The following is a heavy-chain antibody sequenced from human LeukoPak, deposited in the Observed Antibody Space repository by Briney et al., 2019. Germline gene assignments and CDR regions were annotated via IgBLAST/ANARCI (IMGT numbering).Heavy chain of an antibody. CDR3: ARDYSSGWFGY. CDR1: GGSFSGYY. Sequence: SETLSITCAVYGGSFSGYYWSWIRQPPGKGLEWIGEINHSGSTNYNPSLKSRVTISVDTSKNQFSLKLSSVTAADTAVYYCARDYSSGWFGYWGQGTLVTVSS. V-gene: IGHV4-34*01. D-gene: IGHD6-19*01. CDR2: INHSGST. J-gene: IGHJ5*01.